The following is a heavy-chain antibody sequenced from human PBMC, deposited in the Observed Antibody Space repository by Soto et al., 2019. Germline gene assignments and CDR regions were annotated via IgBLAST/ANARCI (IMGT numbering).Heavy chain of an antibody. D-gene: IGHD2-21*01. CDR3: AENLVVMEHGFMDA. V-gene: IGHV1-69*08. J-gene: IGHJ6*03. Sequence: QVQLVQSGAEVKKPGSSVKVSCEASGGRFTSYIFTWVRQAPGQGLEWMGRSIPIQGTADYALKFQDKVTMPADKSTDTCRLEMRRLRTDDPAVFYCAENLVVMEHGFMDAWGKGTTV. CDR2: SIPIQGTA. CDR1: GGRFTSYI.